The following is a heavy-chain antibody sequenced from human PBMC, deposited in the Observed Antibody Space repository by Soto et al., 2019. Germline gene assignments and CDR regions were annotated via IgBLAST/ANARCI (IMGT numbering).Heavy chain of an antibody. V-gene: IGHV3-15*01. CDR3: TETGGGDAFDI. CDR1: GFTFSNAW. D-gene: IGHD1-1*01. Sequence: GGSLRLSCAASGFTFSNAWMSWVRQAPGKGLEWVGRIKSKTDGGTTDYAAPVKGRFTISRDDSQNTLDLQMNSLNTEDAAVYYCTETGGGDAFDIWGQGTMVTVSS. CDR2: IKSKTDGGTT. J-gene: IGHJ3*02.